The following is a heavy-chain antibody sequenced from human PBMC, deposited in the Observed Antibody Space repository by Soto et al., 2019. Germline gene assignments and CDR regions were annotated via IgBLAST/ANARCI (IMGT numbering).Heavy chain of an antibody. V-gene: IGHV3-23*01. CDR3: ATVHNTSRSFDY. D-gene: IGHD2-2*02. CDR1: GFTFTIST. Sequence: ASGFTFTISTMTWVLQAPGKGLEWVSTTGASGRTTYYAHSVKGRFTVSRDNSKNTLDLQMSSLRAEDTAVYYCATVHNTSRSFDYWGQGTLVTVSS. CDR2: TGASGRTT. J-gene: IGHJ4*02.